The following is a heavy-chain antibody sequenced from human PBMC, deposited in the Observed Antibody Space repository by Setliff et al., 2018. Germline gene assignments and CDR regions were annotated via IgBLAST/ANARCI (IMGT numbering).Heavy chain of an antibody. V-gene: IGHV3-33*06. D-gene: IGHD6-19*01. CDR1: GGSFSGYY. CDR2: IWYDGINK. J-gene: IGHJ4*02. CDR3: AKELAVAGSCVDY. Sequence: LSLTCAVYGGSFSGYYWSWIRQAPGKGLEWVAVIWYDGINKYYADSVKGRFTISRDISKNTLYLQMNNLRAEDTAVYYCAKELAVAGSCVDYWGQGTLVTVSS.